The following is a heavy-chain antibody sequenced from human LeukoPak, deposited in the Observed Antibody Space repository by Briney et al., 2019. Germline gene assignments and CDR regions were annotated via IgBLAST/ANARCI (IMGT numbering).Heavy chain of an antibody. Sequence: GGSLRLSCAASGFTLSSYAMSWVRQAPGKGLEWVSSITWNGGSTAYADSVKGRFTISRDNAKNSLYLQLNSLRAEDTALYYCARTSKNSYGCSDYWGQGTLVTVSS. D-gene: IGHD5-18*01. CDR1: GFTLSSYA. J-gene: IGHJ4*02. CDR2: ITWNGGST. V-gene: IGHV3-20*04. CDR3: ARTSKNSYGCSDY.